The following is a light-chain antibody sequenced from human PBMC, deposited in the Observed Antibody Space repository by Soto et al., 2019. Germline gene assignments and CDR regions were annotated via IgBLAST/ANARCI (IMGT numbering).Light chain of an antibody. CDR1: QSVSTW. CDR3: QQASSLPSWT. CDR2: DAS. Sequence: IPITKSPSTLSASLGARFTFHCGVRQSVSTWLSWHQQRPGTPPQLLIYDASSLQSRVPSRFSGSGSGTDFTLTISILPPEDFATYYCQQASSLPSWTFGQGTKVDIK. J-gene: IGKJ1*01. V-gene: IGKV1-12*02.